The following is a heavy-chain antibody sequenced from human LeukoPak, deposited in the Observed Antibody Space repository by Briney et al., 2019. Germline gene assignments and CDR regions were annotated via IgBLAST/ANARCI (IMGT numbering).Heavy chain of an antibody. V-gene: IGHV3-23*01. CDR1: GFTFSSCA. J-gene: IGHJ4*02. Sequence: GGSLRLSCAASGFTFSSCAMSWVRQAPGKGLEWVSAISGSGGSTYYADSVKGRFTISRDNSKNTLHLQMNSLRAEDTAVYYCAKDFSFYYDSSGYYPGGGYFDYWGQGTLVTVSS. D-gene: IGHD3-22*01. CDR3: AKDFSFYYDSSGYYPGGGYFDY. CDR2: ISGSGGST.